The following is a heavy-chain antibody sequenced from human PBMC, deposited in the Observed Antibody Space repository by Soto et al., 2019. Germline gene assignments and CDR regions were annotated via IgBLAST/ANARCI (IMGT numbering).Heavy chain of an antibody. J-gene: IGHJ6*03. CDR1: GDSVSSNSAA. CDR3: AGTTSHHWLYMDV. Sequence: QVQLQESGPGLVKPSQTLSLTCVISGDSVSSNSAAWNWIRLSPSRGLEWLARTYYRSRWYNDHAVSVRSRITVNPDTSKNQFSLQLTSVTPEDTAVYYCAGTTSHHWLYMDVWGKGATVTVSS. V-gene: IGHV6-1*01. D-gene: IGHD1-7*01. CDR2: TYYRSRWYN.